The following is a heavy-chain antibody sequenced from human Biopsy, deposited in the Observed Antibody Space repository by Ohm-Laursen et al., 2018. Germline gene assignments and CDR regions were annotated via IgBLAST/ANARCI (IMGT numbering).Heavy chain of an antibody. CDR2: ISCTGYT. CDR3: ARGSNDSGGLYFPR. CDR1: GGSFTGHY. D-gene: IGHD4-23*01. V-gene: IGHV4-59*11. Sequence: SETLSLTCIVSGGSFTGHYWSWIRQPPGKGLEWIGHISCTGYTSYNASLKSRVTISVDTSRNHFSLRLNSLTAADTAVYYCARGSNDSGGLYFPRWGQGTLLTVSS. J-gene: IGHJ4*02.